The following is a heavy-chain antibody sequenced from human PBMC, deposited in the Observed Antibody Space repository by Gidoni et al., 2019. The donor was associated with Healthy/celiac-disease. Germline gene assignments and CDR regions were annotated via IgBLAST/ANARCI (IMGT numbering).Heavy chain of an antibody. V-gene: IGHV3-30*18. CDR2: ISYDGSNK. CDR3: AKSLVITFGGVSLDY. D-gene: IGHD3-16*01. CDR1: SSYG. J-gene: IGHJ4*02. Sequence: SSYGMHWVRQAPGKGLEWVAVISYDGSNKYYADSVKGRFTISRDNSKNTLYLQMNSLRAEDTAVYYCAKSLVITFGGVSLDYWGQGTLVTVSS.